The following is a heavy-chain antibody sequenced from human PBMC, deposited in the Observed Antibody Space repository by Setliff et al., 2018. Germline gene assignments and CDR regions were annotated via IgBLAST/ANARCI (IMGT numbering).Heavy chain of an antibody. CDR3: ARGQTLRHFDWPTAFDY. J-gene: IGHJ4*02. CDR2: ISAYSGET. Sequence: ASVKVSCKTSGYMFNSYGLSWVRQAPGQGLDWMGWISAYSGETNYAQIFQGGATMTTDTPTSTAYMELRSLTSDDTAVYYCARGQTLRHFDWPTAFDYWGLGTLVTVSS. CDR1: GYMFNSYG. D-gene: IGHD3-9*01. V-gene: IGHV1-18*01.